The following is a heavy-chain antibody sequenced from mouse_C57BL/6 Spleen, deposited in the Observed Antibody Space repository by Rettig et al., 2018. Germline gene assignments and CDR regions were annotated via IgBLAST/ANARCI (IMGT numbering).Heavy chain of an antibody. CDR2: IYPGGGYT. J-gene: IGHJ2*01. Sequence: GTSVKMSCKASGYTFTNYWIGWAKQRPGHGLEWIGDIYPGGGYTNYNEKFKGKATLTADKSSSTAYMQFSSLTSEDSAIYYCARYYSNYFDYWGQGTTLTVSS. CDR3: ARYYSNYFDY. V-gene: IGHV1-63*01. D-gene: IGHD2-5*01. CDR1: GYTFTNYW.